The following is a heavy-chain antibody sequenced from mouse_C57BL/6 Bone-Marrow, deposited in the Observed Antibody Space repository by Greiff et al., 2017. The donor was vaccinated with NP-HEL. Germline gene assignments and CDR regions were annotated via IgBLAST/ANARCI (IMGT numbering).Heavy chain of an antibody. V-gene: IGHV1-64*01. CDR3: ANYLTGTLYAMDY. CDR2: IHPNSGST. CDR1: GYTFTSYW. D-gene: IGHD4-1*01. Sequence: QVQLQQPGAELVKPGASVKLSCKASGYTFTSYWMHWVKQRPGQGLEWIGMIHPNSGSTNYNEKFKSKATLTVDKSSSTAYMQLSSLTSEDSAVYYCANYLTGTLYAMDYWGQGTSVTVSS. J-gene: IGHJ4*01.